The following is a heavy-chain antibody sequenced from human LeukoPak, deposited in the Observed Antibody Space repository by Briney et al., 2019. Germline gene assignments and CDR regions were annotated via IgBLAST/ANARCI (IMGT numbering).Heavy chain of an antibody. V-gene: IGHV3-23*01. J-gene: IGHJ4*02. CDR3: AKEGWIFGVVIPVDY. Sequence: GGSLRLSCSASGFTFSSYAMSWVRQAPGKGLEWVSAISGSGGSTYYADSVKGRFTISRDNSKNTLYLQMNSLRAEDTAVYYCAKEGWIFGVVIPVDYWGQGTLVTVSS. CDR2: ISGSGGST. CDR1: GFTFSSYA. D-gene: IGHD3-3*01.